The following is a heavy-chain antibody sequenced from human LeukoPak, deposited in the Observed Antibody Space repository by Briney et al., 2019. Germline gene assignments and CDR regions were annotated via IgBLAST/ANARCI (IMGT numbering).Heavy chain of an antibody. V-gene: IGHV4-34*01. D-gene: IGHD3-22*01. CDR2: INHSGST. CDR3: ARTPGYYYDSSGYYSTKKHFDY. Sequence: SETLSLTCAVYGGSFSGYYWSWIRQPPGKGLEWIGEINHSGSTNYNPSLKSRVTISVDTSKNQFSLKLSSVTAADTAVYYCARTPGYYYDSSGYYSTKKHFDYWGQGTLVTVSS. CDR1: GGSFSGYY. J-gene: IGHJ4*02.